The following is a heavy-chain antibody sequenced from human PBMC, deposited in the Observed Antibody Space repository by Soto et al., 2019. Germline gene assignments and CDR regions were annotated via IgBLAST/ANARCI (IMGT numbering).Heavy chain of an antibody. CDR1: DGSISSYDW. CDR3: AREPLDGMDV. CDR2: MYHSGGA. V-gene: IGHV4-4*02. Sequence: QVQLQESGPGLVKPSETLSLTCVVSDGSISSYDWWTWVRQPPGKGLEWIGKMYHSGGADYSPSLKSRVTISADSSKNHFSLRLTAVTAADTAVYFCAREPLDGMDVWGQGTNVTVSS. J-gene: IGHJ6*02.